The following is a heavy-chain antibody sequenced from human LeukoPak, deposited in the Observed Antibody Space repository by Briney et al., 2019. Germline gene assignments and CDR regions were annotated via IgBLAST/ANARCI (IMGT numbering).Heavy chain of an antibody. CDR3: ARGRVGAFDY. CDR1: GGSISSGGYY. V-gene: IGHV4-61*02. CDR2: IYTSGST. D-gene: IGHD1-26*01. Sequence: SETLSLTCTVSGGSISSGGYYWSWIRQPAGKGLEWIERIYTSGSTNYNPSLKSRVTISVDTSKNQFSLKLSSVTAAGTAVYYCARGRVGAFDYWGQGTLVTVSS. J-gene: IGHJ4*02.